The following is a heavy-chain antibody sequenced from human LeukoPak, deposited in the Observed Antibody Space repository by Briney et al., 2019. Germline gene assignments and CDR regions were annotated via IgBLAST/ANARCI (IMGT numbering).Heavy chain of an antibody. J-gene: IGHJ3*02. CDR1: GFTFSSYA. CDR3: AKDLGYCSSTSCYTYAFDI. CDR2: ISGSGGST. Sequence: PGGSLRLSCAASGFTFSSYAMSWVRQAPGKGLEWVSAISGSGGSTYYADSVKGRFTISRDNSKNTLYLQMNSLRAEDTAVYYCAKDLGYCSSTSCYTYAFDIWGQGTMVTVSS. D-gene: IGHD2-2*02. V-gene: IGHV3-23*01.